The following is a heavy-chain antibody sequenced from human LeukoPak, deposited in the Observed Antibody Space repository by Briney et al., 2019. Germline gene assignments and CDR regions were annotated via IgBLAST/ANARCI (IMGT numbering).Heavy chain of an antibody. CDR3: ATGLAFYWYFDL. J-gene: IGHJ2*01. V-gene: IGHV1-24*01. CDR2: SDAEDGET. Sequence: ASVTVSCKVSGYTLTKLSIHWVRQAPGKGLEWMGGSDAEDGETIYAQKFQGRVTMTEDTSTDTAYMELSSLRSEGTAVYYCATGLAFYWYFDLWGRGSLVTVSS. CDR1: GYTLTKLS. D-gene: IGHD3-9*01.